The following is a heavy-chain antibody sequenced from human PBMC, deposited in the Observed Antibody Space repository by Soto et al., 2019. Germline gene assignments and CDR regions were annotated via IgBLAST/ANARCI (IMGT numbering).Heavy chain of an antibody. J-gene: IGHJ5*02. CDR2: IIPFFNPT. Sequence: QVQLVQSGAEVKKPGSSVKVSCKASGGSFNSFAVSWVRQAPGQGLEWMGGIIPFFNPTSYAQRSQGRLTITADESRSTAYMNLRRLRSQNTAVYYCASLDSTYFDRRGYYWFDPWRQGTLVTVSP. D-gene: IGHD3-22*01. CDR3: ASLDSTYFDRRGYYWFDP. CDR1: GGSFNSFA. V-gene: IGHV1-69*01.